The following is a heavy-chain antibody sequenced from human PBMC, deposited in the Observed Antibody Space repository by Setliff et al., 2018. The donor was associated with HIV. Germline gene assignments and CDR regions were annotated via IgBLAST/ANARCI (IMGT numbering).Heavy chain of an antibody. CDR2: IYTSGIS. V-gene: IGHV4-4*07. J-gene: IGHJ6*03. CDR3: ARETTVTTPRDYYYYMDV. CDR1: GGSISGYH. D-gene: IGHD4-17*01. Sequence: SETLSVTCTVSGGSISGYHWSWIRQPAGKELEWIGHIYTSGISHYNPSLKSRVTLSLDTSKNQFSLKLTSVTAADTAVYFCARETTVTTPRDYYYYMDVWGKGTTVTVSS.